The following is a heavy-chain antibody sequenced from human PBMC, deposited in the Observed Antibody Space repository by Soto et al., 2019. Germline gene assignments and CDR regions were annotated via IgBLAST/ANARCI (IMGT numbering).Heavy chain of an antibody. CDR2: INHSGST. Sequence: QVQLQQWGAGLLKPSETLSLTCAVYGGSFSGYYWSWIRQPPGKGLEWIGEINHSGSTNYNPSLKSRVTTSVDTSKNQFSLKLSSVTAADTAVYYCARGRNTMIVVATQSWYFDLWGRGTLVTVSS. CDR1: GGSFSGYY. J-gene: IGHJ2*01. CDR3: ARGRNTMIVVATQSWYFDL. D-gene: IGHD3-22*01. V-gene: IGHV4-34*01.